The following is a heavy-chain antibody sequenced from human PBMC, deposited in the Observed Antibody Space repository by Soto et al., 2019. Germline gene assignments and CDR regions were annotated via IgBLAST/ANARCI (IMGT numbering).Heavy chain of an antibody. CDR3: ARPALGWNYYYGLDV. Sequence: PGESLKISCRGSGYTFTNYWIAWVRQMPGKGLEWMGVIYPGDSDIRYSPSFQGQVTISADKSISAAYLQWSRLKASDSAMYYCARPALGWNYYYGLDVWGQGTTVTVSS. V-gene: IGHV5-51*01. D-gene: IGHD6-19*01. J-gene: IGHJ6*02. CDR2: IYPGDSDI. CDR1: GYTFTNYW.